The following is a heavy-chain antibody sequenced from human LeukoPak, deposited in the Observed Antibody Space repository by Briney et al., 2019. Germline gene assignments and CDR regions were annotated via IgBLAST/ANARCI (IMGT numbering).Heavy chain of an antibody. J-gene: IGHJ4*02. CDR1: DCSISSGYY. CDR3: ARGGSGSRSAYYFDY. V-gene: IGHV4-38-2*01. Sequence: PSETLSLTCAVSDCSISSGYYWGWIRQPPGKGLEWIGNIYHSGSTHYNPSLKSRVTISVDTSKNQFSLKLSSVTAADTAVYYCARGGSGSRSAYYFDYWGQGTLVTVSS. CDR2: IYHSGST. D-gene: IGHD3-10*01.